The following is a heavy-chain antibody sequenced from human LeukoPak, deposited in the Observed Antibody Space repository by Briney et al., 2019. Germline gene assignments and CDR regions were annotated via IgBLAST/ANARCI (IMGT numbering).Heavy chain of an antibody. V-gene: IGHV3-21*04. J-gene: IGHJ4*02. CDR2: ISRSSSNI. CDR1: GFTFSSYS. CDR3: AKVIAAAGYFDY. Sequence: GGSLRLSCAASGFTFSSYSMNWVRQAPGKGLEWVSSISRSSSNIYYADSLKGRFTISRDNSKNTLYLQMNSLRAEDTAVYYCAKVIAAAGYFDYWGQGTLVTVSS. D-gene: IGHD6-13*01.